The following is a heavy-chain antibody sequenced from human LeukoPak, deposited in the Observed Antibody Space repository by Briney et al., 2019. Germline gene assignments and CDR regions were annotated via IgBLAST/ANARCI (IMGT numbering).Heavy chain of an antibody. CDR2: IGPDGSQE. CDR1: GFTFSNYW. D-gene: IGHD4/OR15-4a*01. Sequence: GGSLRLSCAVSGFTFSNYWMGWVRHVPEKGLEWLANIGPDGSQEYYVESVKGRLTVSRDNARNSLYLQMSRLEVEDTGIYYCVRREGGAHYYYMDVWGKGTTVTVSS. V-gene: IGHV3-7*01. CDR3: VRREGGAHYYYMDV. J-gene: IGHJ6*03.